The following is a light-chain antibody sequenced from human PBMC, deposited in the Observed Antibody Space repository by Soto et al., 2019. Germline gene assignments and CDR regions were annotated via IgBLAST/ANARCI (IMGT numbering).Light chain of an antibody. J-gene: IGKJ5*01. Sequence: DFQMTQSRSTLSASVGDTVAITCRARQSISRWLAWYQQKPGKAPKILISDASILENGVPSRFSGTGSGTEFTLTISNLQPDDFATYFCQQYNSFSLITFGQGTRLEIK. CDR3: QQYNSFSLIT. CDR1: QSISRW. CDR2: DAS. V-gene: IGKV1-5*01.